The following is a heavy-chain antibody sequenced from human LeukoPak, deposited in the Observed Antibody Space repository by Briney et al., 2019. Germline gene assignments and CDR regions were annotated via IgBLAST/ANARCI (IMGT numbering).Heavy chain of an antibody. J-gene: IGHJ6*04. CDR2: IDPSDSYT. CDR3: ASITMVRGVMTGMDV. V-gene: IGHV5-10-1*01. D-gene: IGHD3-10*01. Sequence: GESLKISCKGSGYSFTSYWISWVRQMPGKGLEWMGGIDPSDSYTNYSPSFQGHVTISADKSISTAYLQWSSLKASDTAMYYCASITMVRGVMTGMDVWGKGTTVTVSS. CDR1: GYSFTSYW.